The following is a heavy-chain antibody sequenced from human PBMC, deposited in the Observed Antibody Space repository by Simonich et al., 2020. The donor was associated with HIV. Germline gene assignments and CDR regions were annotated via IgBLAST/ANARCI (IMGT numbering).Heavy chain of an antibody. D-gene: IGHD3-10*01. CDR1: GFTFSSYA. V-gene: IGHV3-23*01. Sequence: EVQLLESGGGLVQPGGSLRLSCAASGFTFSSYAMSWVRQAPGDGVEWVSAIFGSGGSTYYADSGKGRSTISRDKSKNTLYLQMNSLRAEDTAVYYCAKEVREFRYFDLWGRGTLVTVSS. CDR3: AKEVREFRYFDL. J-gene: IGHJ2*01. CDR2: IFGSGGST.